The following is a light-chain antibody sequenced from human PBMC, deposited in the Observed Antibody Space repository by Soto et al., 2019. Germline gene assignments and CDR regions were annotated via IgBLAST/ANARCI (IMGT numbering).Light chain of an antibody. CDR3: QPDYSRPPPM. J-gene: IGKJ4*02. CDR1: QSVLFNLDNKNY. Sequence: DFVMTQSPDSLAVSLGERATINCKSSQSVLFNLDNKNYLAWYQQKPGQPPKLLIYWASTRESGVLDRFSGIGARTDFSLSINTRQAEDVAAYNYQPDYSRPPPMFGGGTRVEIK. V-gene: IGKV4-1*01. CDR2: WAS.